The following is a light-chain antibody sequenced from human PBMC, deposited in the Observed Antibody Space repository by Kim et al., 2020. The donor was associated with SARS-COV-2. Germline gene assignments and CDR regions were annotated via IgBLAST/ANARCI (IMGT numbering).Light chain of an antibody. V-gene: IGLV3-1*01. Sequence: TQPPSVSVSPGQTASITCSGDKLGDKYACWYQQKPGQSPVLVIYQDSKRPSGIPERFSGSNSGNTATLTISGTQAMDEADYYCQAWDSSPVFGGGTEL. CDR2: QDS. CDR3: QAWDSSPV. CDR1: KLGDKY. J-gene: IGLJ2*01.